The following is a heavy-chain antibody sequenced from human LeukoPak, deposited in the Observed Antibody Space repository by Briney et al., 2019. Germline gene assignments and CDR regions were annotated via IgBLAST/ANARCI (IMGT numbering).Heavy chain of an antibody. CDR3: ASSWNYDILTGYLYYFDY. CDR1: GYTFTGYY. J-gene: IGHJ4*02. D-gene: IGHD3-9*01. CDR2: INPNSGGT. Sequence: ASVKVSCKASGYTFTGYYMHWVRQAPGQGLEWMGWINPNSGGTNYAQKFQGRVTMTRDTSISTAYMELSRLRSGDTAVYYCASSWNYDILTGYLYYFDYWGQGTLVTVSS. V-gene: IGHV1-2*02.